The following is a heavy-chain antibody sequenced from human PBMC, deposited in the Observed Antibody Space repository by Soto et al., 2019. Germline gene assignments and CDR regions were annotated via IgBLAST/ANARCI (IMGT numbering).Heavy chain of an antibody. Sequence: EVQLVQSGAEVKKPGESMRISCKGSGYSFTSYWISWVRQMPGKGLEWMGRIDPSDSYTKYSPSFQGHVTMSADKSISTAYLQWSSLKASDTAMYYCARLRYDYGDYPWFDPWGQGTLVTVSS. CDR2: IDPSDSYT. CDR1: GYSFTSYW. CDR3: ARLRYDYGDYPWFDP. J-gene: IGHJ5*02. V-gene: IGHV5-10-1*03. D-gene: IGHD4-17*01.